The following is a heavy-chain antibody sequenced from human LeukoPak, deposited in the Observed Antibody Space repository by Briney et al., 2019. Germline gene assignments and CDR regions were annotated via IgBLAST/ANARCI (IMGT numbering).Heavy chain of an antibody. CDR2: ISRSGSTK. D-gene: IGHD3-22*01. V-gene: IGHV3-11*04. Sequence: GGSLRLSCAASGFTFSDYNMRWIRQAPGKGLEWVSSISRSGSTKYYADSVKGRFTIFRDNAKNSLFLQMNSLRAEDTAVYYCARDNYDSSTPYYFDYWGQGTLVTVSS. CDR3: ARDNYDSSTPYYFDY. CDR1: GFTFSDYN. J-gene: IGHJ4*02.